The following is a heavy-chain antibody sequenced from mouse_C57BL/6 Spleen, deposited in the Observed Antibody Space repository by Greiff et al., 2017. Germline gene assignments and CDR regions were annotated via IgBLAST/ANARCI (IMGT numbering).Heavy chain of an antibody. J-gene: IGHJ3*01. D-gene: IGHD1-1*01. CDR3: ARSITTVVARAY. CDR1: GYTFTSYW. Sequence: QVPLQQPGPELVKPGASVKLSCKASGYTFTSYWMHWVKQRPGQGLEWIGNINPSNGGTNYNEKFKSKATLTVDKSSRTAYMQLSSLTSEDSAVYYCARSITTVVARAYWGQGTLVTVSA. CDR2: INPSNGGT. V-gene: IGHV1-53*01.